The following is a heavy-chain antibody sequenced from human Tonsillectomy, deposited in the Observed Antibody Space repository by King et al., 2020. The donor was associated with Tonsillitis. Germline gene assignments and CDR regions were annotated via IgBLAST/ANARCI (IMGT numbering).Heavy chain of an antibody. J-gene: IGHJ3*02. CDR3: ARTITGYDAFDI. CDR2: LYYSGSP. V-gene: IGHV4-39*07. D-gene: IGHD1-20*01. Sequence: QLQLQESGPGLVKPSETLSLTCTVSGGSISSSSYYWGWIRQPPGKGLEWIGSLYYSGSPYYNPSLKSRVTILLETSKNQFSLKLTSVTAADTAVYYCARTITGYDAFDIWGQGTMVTVSS. CDR1: GGSISSSSYY.